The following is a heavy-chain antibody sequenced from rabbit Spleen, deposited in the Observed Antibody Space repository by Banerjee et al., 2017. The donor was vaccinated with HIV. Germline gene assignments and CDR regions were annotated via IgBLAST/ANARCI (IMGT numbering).Heavy chain of an antibody. CDR1: GLDFSSSYW. CDR2: IYAGSSGST. J-gene: IGHJ4*01. CDR3: ARARSFYIWVYAGYAPNYFNL. V-gene: IGHV1S45*01. D-gene: IGHD7-1*01. Sequence: LEESGGGLVQPEGSLTLTCKASGLDFSSSYWICWVRQAPGKGLEWIACIYAGSSGSTYYASWAKGRFTISKTSSTTVTLQMTSLTAADTATYFCARARSFYIWVYAGYAPNYFNLWGQGTLVTVS.